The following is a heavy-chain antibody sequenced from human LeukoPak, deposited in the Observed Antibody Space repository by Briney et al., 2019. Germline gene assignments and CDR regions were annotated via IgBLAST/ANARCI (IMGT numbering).Heavy chain of an antibody. CDR2: IIPIFGTA. D-gene: IGHD4-23*01. V-gene: IGHV1-69*13. CDR1: GGTFSSYA. CDR3: ARPVTPYYYYYGMDV. Sequence: GASVKVSCKASGGTFSSYAISWVRQAPGQGLEWMGGIIPIFGTANYAQKFQGRVTITADESTSTAYMELSSLRSEDTAVYYCARPVTPYYYYYGMDVWGQGPRSPSP. J-gene: IGHJ6*02.